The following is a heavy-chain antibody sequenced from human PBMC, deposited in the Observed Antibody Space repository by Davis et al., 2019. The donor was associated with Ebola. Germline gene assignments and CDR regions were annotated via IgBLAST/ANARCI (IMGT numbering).Heavy chain of an antibody. V-gene: IGHV6-1*01. Sequence: MLSETLSLTCAISGDSVSSNSAAWNWIRQSPSRGLEWLGRTYYRSKWYNDYAVSVKSRITINPDTSKNQFSLQLNSVTPEDTAVYYCAVSLYYYYGMDVWGQGTTVTVSS. CDR2: TYYRSKWYN. CDR1: GDSVSSNSAA. J-gene: IGHJ6*02. D-gene: IGHD1-14*01. CDR3: AVSLYYYYGMDV.